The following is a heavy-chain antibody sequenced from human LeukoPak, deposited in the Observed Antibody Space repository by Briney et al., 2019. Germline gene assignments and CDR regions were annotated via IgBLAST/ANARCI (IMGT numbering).Heavy chain of an antibody. D-gene: IGHD3-10*01. CDR3: ARRYYYGSGSYAY. CDR2: IDPSDSYT. CDR1: GYSFTSYW. V-gene: IGHV5-10-1*01. J-gene: IGHJ4*02. Sequence: GESLKISCKGSGYSFTSYWISWVRQMPGKGLEWMGRIDPSDSYTNYNPSFQGHVTISADKSISTAYLQWSSLKAPDTAMYYCARRYYYGSGSYAYWGQGTLVTVSS.